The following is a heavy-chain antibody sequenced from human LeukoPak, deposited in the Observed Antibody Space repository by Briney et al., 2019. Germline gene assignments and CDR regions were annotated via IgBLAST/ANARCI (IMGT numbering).Heavy chain of an antibody. CDR3: AIPPVSTMVRGVPPPDY. D-gene: IGHD3-10*01. Sequence: GGSLRHSCAASGFTFSDYYMSWIRQAPGKGLEWVSYISSTSSYTNHADSVKGRFTISRDNAKNSLYLQMNSLRAEDTAVYYCAIPPVSTMVRGVPPPDYWGQGTLVTVSS. CDR2: ISSTSSYT. CDR1: GFTFSDYY. V-gene: IGHV3-11*03. J-gene: IGHJ4*02.